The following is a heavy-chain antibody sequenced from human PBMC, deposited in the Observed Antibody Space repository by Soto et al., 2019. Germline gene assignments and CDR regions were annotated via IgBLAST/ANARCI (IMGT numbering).Heavy chain of an antibody. J-gene: IGHJ4*02. CDR3: AKDAVSRDGVWLAHV. CDR1: GFTFSDYA. Sequence: EVQLLESGGHFVHPGGSLRLSCAASGFTFSDYAMIWIRQVPGKGQQWVSGLYGSGRGIHYAESVKGRFTISRDNSAYAVYLQMNNLRVEDSAIYYCAKDAVSRDGVWLAHVWGQGTVVTVSS. V-gene: IGHV3-23*01. D-gene: IGHD5-12*01. CDR2: LYGSGRGI.